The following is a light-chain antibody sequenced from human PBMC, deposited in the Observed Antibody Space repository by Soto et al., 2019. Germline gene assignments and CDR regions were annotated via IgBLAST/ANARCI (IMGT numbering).Light chain of an antibody. Sequence: QSVLTQPPSASASPGQRVTISCSGPNSNIGNNYVYWYRQLPGTAPKLLIFRDDQRPSGVPDRFSGSKSGTSASLAISGLRSEDEADYYCAAWDDSLSGPVFGGGTKLTVL. CDR1: NSNIGNNY. CDR3: AAWDDSLSGPV. J-gene: IGLJ3*02. CDR2: RDD. V-gene: IGLV1-47*01.